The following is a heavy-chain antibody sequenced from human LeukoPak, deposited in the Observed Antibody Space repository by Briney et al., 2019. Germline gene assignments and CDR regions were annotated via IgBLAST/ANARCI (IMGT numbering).Heavy chain of an antibody. CDR2: IWYDGSNK. Sequence: GGSLRLSCAASGFTFSSYGMHWVCQAPGKGLEWVAVIWYDGSNKYYADSVKGRFTISRDNSKNTLYLQMSSLRAEDTAVYYCARDGSYYYDSSGYFDYWGQGTLVTVSS. J-gene: IGHJ4*02. V-gene: IGHV3-33*01. CDR3: ARDGSYYYDSSGYFDY. CDR1: GFTFSSYG. D-gene: IGHD3-22*01.